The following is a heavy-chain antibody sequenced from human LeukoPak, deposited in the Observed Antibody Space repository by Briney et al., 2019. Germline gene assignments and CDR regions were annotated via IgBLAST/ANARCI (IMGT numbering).Heavy chain of an antibody. CDR2: IYYSGST. D-gene: IGHD4-23*01. V-gene: IGHV4-59*01. CDR3: ARHQRGNSDAFDI. CDR1: GGSMSSYY. J-gene: IGHJ3*02. Sequence: PSETLSLTCTVSGGSMSSYYWSWIRQPPGKGLEWIGYIYYSGSTNYNPSLKSRVTISVDTSKNQFSLKLSSVTAADTAVYYCARHQRGNSDAFDIWGRGTMVTISS.